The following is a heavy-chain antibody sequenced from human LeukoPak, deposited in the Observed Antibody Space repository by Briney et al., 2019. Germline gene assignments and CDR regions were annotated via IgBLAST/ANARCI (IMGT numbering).Heavy chain of an antibody. D-gene: IGHD2-2*01. J-gene: IGHJ4*02. CDR3: ARPWYCSSTSCYAGADY. CDR2: ISSSSSYT. CDR1: GFTFSDYY. Sequence: PGGSLRLSCAASGFTFSDYYMSWIRQAPGKGLGWVSYISSSSSYTNYADSVKGRFTISRDNAKNSLYLQMNSLRAEDTAVYYCARPWYCSSTSCYAGADYWGQGTLVTVSS. V-gene: IGHV3-11*03.